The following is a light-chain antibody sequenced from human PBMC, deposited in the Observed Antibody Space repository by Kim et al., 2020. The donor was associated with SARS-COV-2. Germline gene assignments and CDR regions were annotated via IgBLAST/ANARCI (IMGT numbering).Light chain of an antibody. CDR3: QTWGTGPWV. CDR1: SGHSSYA. Sequence: ASVKLTCTLSSGHSSYAIAWHQQQTEKGPRYLMKLNSDGSHSKGDGIPDRFSGSSSGAERYLTISSLQSEDEADYYCQTWGTGPWVFGGGTQLTVL. CDR2: LNSDGSH. V-gene: IGLV4-69*01. J-gene: IGLJ3*02.